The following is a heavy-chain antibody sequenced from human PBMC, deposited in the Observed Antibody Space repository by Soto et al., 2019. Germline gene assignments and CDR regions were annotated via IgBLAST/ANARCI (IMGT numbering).Heavy chain of an antibody. CDR1: AGSITTSY. V-gene: IGHV4-59*01. CDR3: ASSGIVGREVNTWFDP. CDR2: ISYRGST. Sequence: SETLSLTCTVSAGSITTSYWSWIRQPLGKALEWIGYISYRGSTNYNPSLKSRLTISIDTSKSQISLKLTSMTTADTAVYYCASSGIVGREVNTWFDPCGQGTLVTVSS. J-gene: IGHJ5*02. D-gene: IGHD3-22*01.